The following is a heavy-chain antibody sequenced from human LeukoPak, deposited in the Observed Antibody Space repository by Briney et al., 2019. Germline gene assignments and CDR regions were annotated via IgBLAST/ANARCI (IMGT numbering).Heavy chain of an antibody. V-gene: IGHV3-72*01. CDR3: TYSISSRGPYGMDV. CDR1: GFTFSDRY. J-gene: IGHJ6*02. Sequence: GGSLRLSCAASGFTFSDRYMDWVRQAPGKGLEWVGRIRNKANSCTTEYAASVKGRFTISRDDSKNSVYLQMNSLTSEDTAVYYCTYSISSRGPYGMDVWGQGTTVAVSS. D-gene: IGHD6-6*01. CDR2: IRNKANSCTT.